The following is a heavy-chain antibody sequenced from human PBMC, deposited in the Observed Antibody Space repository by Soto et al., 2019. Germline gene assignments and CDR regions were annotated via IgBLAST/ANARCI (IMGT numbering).Heavy chain of an antibody. CDR1: GGTFSSYA. D-gene: IGHD3-9*01. CDR3: ARGEVRTYYDILTGYYVLRDGGPKFDY. V-gene: IGHV1-69*13. J-gene: IGHJ4*02. CDR2: IIPIFGTA. Sequence: GASVKVSCKASGGTFSSYAISWVRQAPGQGLEWMGGIIPIFGTANYAQKFQGRVTITADESTSTAYMELSSLRSEDTAVYYCARGEVRTYYDILTGYYVLRDGGPKFDYWGQGTLVTVSS.